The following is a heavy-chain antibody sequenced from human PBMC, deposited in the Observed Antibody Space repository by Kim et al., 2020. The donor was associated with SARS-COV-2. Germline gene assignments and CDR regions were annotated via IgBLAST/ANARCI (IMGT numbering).Heavy chain of an antibody. Sequence: SVKVSCKASGGTFSSYAISWVRQAPGQGLEWMGGIIPIFGTANYAQKFQGRVTITADESTSTAYMELSSLRSEDTAVYYCAREAYSSGWYQGMRFDPWGQGTLVTVSS. CDR3: AREAYSSGWYQGMRFDP. J-gene: IGHJ5*02. V-gene: IGHV1-69*13. CDR2: IIPIFGTA. CDR1: GGTFSSYA. D-gene: IGHD6-19*01.